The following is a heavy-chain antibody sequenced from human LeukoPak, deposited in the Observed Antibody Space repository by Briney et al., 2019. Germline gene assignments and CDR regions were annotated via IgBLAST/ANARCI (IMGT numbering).Heavy chain of an antibody. V-gene: IGHV4-39*01. CDR2: IDHSGNT. J-gene: IGHJ5*02. CDR1: GGSIGSRSFY. CDR3: ARRTSGGYSGYIDR. Sequence: SETLSLTCNVSGGSIGSRSFYWGWLRQPPGKGLEFIGSIDHSGNTNYNSSLKSRVTISADTSRNQFSLKLRSVTAADTAVYYCARRTSGGYSGYIDRWGQGILVSFSS. D-gene: IGHD5-12*01.